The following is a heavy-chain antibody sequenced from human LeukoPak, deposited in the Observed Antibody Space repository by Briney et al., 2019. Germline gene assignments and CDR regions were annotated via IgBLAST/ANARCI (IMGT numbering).Heavy chain of an antibody. J-gene: IGHJ5*02. CDR2: IYYSGST. Sequence: SETLSLTCTVSGGSISSYYWSWIRQPPGKGLEWIGYIYYSGSTNYNPSLKSRVTISVDTSKNQFSLKLSSVTAADMAVYYCARHASWYNWFDPWGQGTLVTVSS. CDR3: ARHASWYNWFDP. D-gene: IGHD2-15*01. V-gene: IGHV4-59*08. CDR1: GGSISSYY.